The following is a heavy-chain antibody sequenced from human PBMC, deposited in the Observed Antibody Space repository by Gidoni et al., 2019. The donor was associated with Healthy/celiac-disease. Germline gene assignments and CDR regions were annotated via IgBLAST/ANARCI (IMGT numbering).Heavy chain of an antibody. CDR2: INPNSGGT. J-gene: IGHJ4*02. Sequence: QVQLVQSGAEVKKPGASVKVSCKASGYTFTGYYMHWVRQAPGQGLEWMGWINPNSGGTNDAQKFQGRVTMTRDTSISTAYMELSRLRSDDTAVYYCARGITGTQRPDWGQGTLVTVSS. V-gene: IGHV1-2*02. CDR3: ARGITGTQRPD. D-gene: IGHD1-7*01. CDR1: GYTFTGYY.